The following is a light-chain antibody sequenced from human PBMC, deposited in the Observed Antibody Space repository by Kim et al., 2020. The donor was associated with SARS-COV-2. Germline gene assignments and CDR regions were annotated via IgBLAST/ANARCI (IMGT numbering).Light chain of an antibody. Sequence: SSELTQDPAVSVALGQTVRITCQGDSLRSYYATWYQQKPGQAPIVVIYGKNNRPSGIPDRFSGSSSGNTASLTITGTQAGDEADYYCNSRDTNDIVLFGGGTKLTVL. CDR2: GKN. J-gene: IGLJ2*01. CDR1: SLRSYY. V-gene: IGLV3-19*01. CDR3: NSRDTNDIVL.